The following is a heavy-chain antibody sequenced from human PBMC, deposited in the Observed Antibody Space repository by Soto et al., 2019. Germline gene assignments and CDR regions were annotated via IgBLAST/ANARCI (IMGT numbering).Heavy chain of an antibody. D-gene: IGHD4-4*01. CDR1: GGSISSGGYS. CDR3: AREVRSNYYFDY. Sequence: SETLSLTCAVSGGSISSGGYSWSWIRQPPGKGLEWIGYIYHSGSTYYNPSLKSRVTISVDRSKNQFSLTLSSVTAADTAVYYCAREVRSNYYFDYWGQGTLVTVSS. J-gene: IGHJ4*02. CDR2: IYHSGST. V-gene: IGHV4-30-2*01.